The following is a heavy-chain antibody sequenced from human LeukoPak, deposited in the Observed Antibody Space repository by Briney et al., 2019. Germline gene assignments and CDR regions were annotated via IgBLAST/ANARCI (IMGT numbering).Heavy chain of an antibody. CDR3: ARTSVTGTLYYFDH. Sequence: PSETLSLTCAVSGYSISSGHYWGWIRQPPGKGLEWIGHIYHGGSTYYNPSLKSRVTISLDTSTNQFSLKLSSVTAADTAVYYCARTSVTGTLYYFDHWGQGTLVTVSS. CDR1: GYSISSGHY. V-gene: IGHV4-38-2*01. J-gene: IGHJ4*02. D-gene: IGHD6-19*01. CDR2: IYHGGST.